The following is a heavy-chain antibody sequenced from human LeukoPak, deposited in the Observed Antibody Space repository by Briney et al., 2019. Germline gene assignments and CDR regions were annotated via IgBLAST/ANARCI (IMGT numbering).Heavy chain of an antibody. CDR2: IYYSGST. CDR1: GGSISSYY. D-gene: IGHD4-23*01. Sequence: PSETLSLTCTVSGGSISSYYWSWIRQPPGKGLEWIGYIYYSGSTNYNPSLKSRVTISVDTSKNQFSLKLSSVTAADTAVYYCARAGYGGNSVAAFDIWGQGTMVTVSS. V-gene: IGHV4-59*01. J-gene: IGHJ3*02. CDR3: ARAGYGGNSVAAFDI.